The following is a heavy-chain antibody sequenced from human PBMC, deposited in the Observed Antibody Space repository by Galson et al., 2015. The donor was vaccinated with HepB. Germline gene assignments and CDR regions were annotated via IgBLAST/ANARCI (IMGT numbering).Heavy chain of an antibody. V-gene: IGHV3-33*01. CDR3: ARTGSSGWYGQYYYYMDV. J-gene: IGHJ6*03. D-gene: IGHD6-19*01. Sequence: SLRLSCAASGFTFSSYGMHWVRQAPGKGLEWVAVIWYDGSNKYYADSVKGRFTISRDNSKNTLYLQMNSLRAEDTAVYYCARTGSSGWYGQYYYYMDVWGKGTTVTISS. CDR2: IWYDGSNK. CDR1: GFTFSSYG.